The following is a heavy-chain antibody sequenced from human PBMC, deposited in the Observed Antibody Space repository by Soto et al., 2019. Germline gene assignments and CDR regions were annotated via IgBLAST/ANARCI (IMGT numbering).Heavy chain of an antibody. D-gene: IGHD2-15*01. V-gene: IGHV1-69*06. J-gene: IGHJ4*02. CDR3: ARGTLGYCSGGSCYGMSY. CDR2: IIPIFGTA. Sequence: QVQLVPSGAEVQKPGSSVKVSCKASGGTFSSYAISWVRQAPGQGLEWMGGIIPIFGTANYAQKFQGRVTITADKSTSTAYMELSSLRSEDTAVYYCARGTLGYCSGGSCYGMSYCGQGTLVTVSS. CDR1: GGTFSSYA.